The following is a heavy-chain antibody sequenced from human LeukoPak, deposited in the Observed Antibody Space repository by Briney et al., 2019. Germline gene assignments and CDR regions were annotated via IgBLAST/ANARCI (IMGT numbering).Heavy chain of an antibody. CDR1: GGSFSGYY. Sequence: SETLSLTCAVYGGSFSGYYSSWIRQPPGKGLEWIGEINHSGSTNYNPSLKSRVTISVDTSKNQFSLKLSSVTAADTAVYYCARGLRNRNDYWGQGTLVTVSS. D-gene: IGHD4-17*01. J-gene: IGHJ4*02. V-gene: IGHV4-34*01. CDR2: INHSGST. CDR3: ARGLRNRNDY.